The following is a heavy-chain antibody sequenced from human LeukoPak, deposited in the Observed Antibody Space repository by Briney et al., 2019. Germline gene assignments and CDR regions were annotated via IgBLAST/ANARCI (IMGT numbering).Heavy chain of an antibody. Sequence: GGSLRLSCAASGFTFSDYYMSWIRQAPGEGLEWVSYISSSGSYTNADSVKGRFTISRDNAKNSVYLQMNSLRAEDTAVYYCARGYGGYVGDYWGQGTLVAVSS. CDR1: GFTFSDYY. V-gene: IGHV3-11*06. CDR2: ISSSGSYT. J-gene: IGHJ4*02. D-gene: IGHD5-12*01. CDR3: ARGYGGYVGDY.